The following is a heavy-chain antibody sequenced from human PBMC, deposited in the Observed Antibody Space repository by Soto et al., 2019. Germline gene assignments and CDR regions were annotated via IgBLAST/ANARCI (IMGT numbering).Heavy chain of an antibody. CDR3: ARDGYSAGFDI. D-gene: IGHD5-18*01. CDR2: IKQDGSEK. CDR1: GFTFSRYY. V-gene: IGHV3-7*01. Sequence: EVQLVESGGGLVQPGGSLRLSCAASGFTFSRYYMSWVRQPPGKGLEWVANIKQDGSEKYYVDSVKGRFTISRDNAKNSLYLQLNSLRAEDTAVYYCARDGYSAGFDIWGQGTMLTVSS. J-gene: IGHJ3*02.